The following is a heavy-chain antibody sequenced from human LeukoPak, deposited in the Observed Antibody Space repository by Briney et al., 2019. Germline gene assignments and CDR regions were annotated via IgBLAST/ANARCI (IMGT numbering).Heavy chain of an antibody. CDR1: GGSISSSNYY. CDR2: IYYSGST. D-gene: IGHD2-15*01. CDR3: ARHGALCTGGSCTRFDP. J-gene: IGHJ5*02. Sequence: SETLSLTCTVSGGSISSSNYYWGWIRQPPGKGLEWIGTIYYSGSTYHNSSLKSRVTISVDTSKNHFSLKVSSVTATDTAMYYCARHGALCTGGSCTRFDPWGQGTLVTVSS. V-gene: IGHV4-39*01.